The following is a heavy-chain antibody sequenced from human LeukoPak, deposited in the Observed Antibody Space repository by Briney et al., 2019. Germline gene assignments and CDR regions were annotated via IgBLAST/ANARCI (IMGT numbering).Heavy chain of an antibody. Sequence: GGSLRLSCAASGFTFSSYAMSWDRQAPGKGLEWVSAISGSGGSTYYADSVKGRFTISRDNSKNTLYLQMNSLRAEDTAVYYCAKVNVLLWFGELGDFDYWGQGTLVTVSS. J-gene: IGHJ4*02. V-gene: IGHV3-23*01. CDR2: ISGSGGST. D-gene: IGHD3-10*01. CDR1: GFTFSSYA. CDR3: AKVNVLLWFGELGDFDY.